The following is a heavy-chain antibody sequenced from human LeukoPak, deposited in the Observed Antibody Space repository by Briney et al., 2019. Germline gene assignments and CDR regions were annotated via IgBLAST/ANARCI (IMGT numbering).Heavy chain of an antibody. D-gene: IGHD3-22*01. CDR3: ARDGRDNYDTPGHDL. V-gene: IGHV4-59*11. CDR1: GGSTSSSHY. CDR2: IYNTGST. J-gene: IGHJ4*02. Sequence: SETLSLTCTVSGGSTSSSHYWSWIRQPPGKGLEWIGNIYNTGSTNYNPSLKSRVTISADTSKSELSLKLRSVTAADTAVYYCARDGRDNYDTPGHDLWGQGTLVTVSS.